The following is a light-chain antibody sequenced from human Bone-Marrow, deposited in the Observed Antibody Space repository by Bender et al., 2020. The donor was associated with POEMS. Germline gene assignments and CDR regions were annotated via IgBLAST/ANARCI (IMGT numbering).Light chain of an antibody. CDR2: SSH. Sequence: QSVLTQPPSASRTPGQRVTISCSGGSSNIGAHAVNWYQHLPGTAPKLLIYSSHRRPSEVPDRFSGSRSGTSASLAISGLQSEDEDDYYCAVWDDSLNGWVFGGGTKLTVL. V-gene: IGLV1-44*01. CDR1: SSNIGAHA. CDR3: AVWDDSLNGWV. J-gene: IGLJ3*02.